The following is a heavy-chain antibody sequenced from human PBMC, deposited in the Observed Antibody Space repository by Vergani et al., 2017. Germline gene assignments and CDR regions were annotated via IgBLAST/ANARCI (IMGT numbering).Heavy chain of an antibody. V-gene: IGHV4-61*05. J-gene: IGHJ5*02. Sequence: QLHLQESGPGLVKPSETLSLTCTVSGGSITSSSYYWGWIRQPPGKGLEWIGYMYHSGSTNYNPSLETRVTISGDTSKNQFSLKLNSVTAADTAVYYCGRVADFYGLGSRLLDLLGQGILVTVSS. CDR3: GRVADFYGLGSRLLDL. D-gene: IGHD3-10*01. CDR1: GGSITSSSYY. CDR2: MYHSGST.